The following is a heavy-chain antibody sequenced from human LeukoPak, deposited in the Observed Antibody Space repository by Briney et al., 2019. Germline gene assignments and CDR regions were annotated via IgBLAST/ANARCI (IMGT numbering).Heavy chain of an antibody. CDR2: ITSSGTYT. Sequence: GGSLRLSCADSGFTFSNYNTNWVRQAPGKAMEWVSSITSSGTYTFYADSVKGRFTISRDNAKNSLYLQMDSLGPEDTAVYYCARDPYSGNYGTYYYYYMDVWGKGTTVTISS. V-gene: IGHV3-21*01. J-gene: IGHJ6*03. D-gene: IGHD1-26*01. CDR1: GFTFSNYN. CDR3: ARDPYSGNYGTYYYYYMDV.